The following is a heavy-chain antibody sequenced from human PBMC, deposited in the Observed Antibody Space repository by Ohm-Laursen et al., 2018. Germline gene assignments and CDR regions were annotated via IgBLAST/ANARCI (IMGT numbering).Heavy chain of an antibody. CDR2: ISWNSGRI. CDR3: AKDQAASGSGGWFDP. Sequence: SLRLSCAASGFTFDDYAMHWVRQAPGKGLEWVSGISWNSGRIGYADSVKGRFTISRDNDKNSLYLEMNSLRTEDTALYYCAKDQAASGSGGWFDPWGLGTLVTVSS. V-gene: IGHV3-9*01. J-gene: IGHJ5*02. D-gene: IGHD2-15*01. CDR1: GFTFDDYA.